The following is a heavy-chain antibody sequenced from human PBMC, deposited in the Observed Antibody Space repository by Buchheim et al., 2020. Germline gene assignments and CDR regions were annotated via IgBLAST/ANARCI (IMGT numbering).Heavy chain of an antibody. D-gene: IGHD2-15*01. CDR3: TNGYCSGGVCYTKY. J-gene: IGHJ4*02. CDR1: GFTFSGSV. CDR2: IRSKANNYAT. V-gene: IGHV3-73*02. Sequence: EVQLVESGGGLVQPGGSLKLSCAASGFTFSGSVMYWVRQASGKGLEWVGRIRSKANNYATTYAASVKGRFTISRDDSKNTAYLQMNSLKSEDTAVYYCTNGYCSGGVCYTKYWGQGTL.